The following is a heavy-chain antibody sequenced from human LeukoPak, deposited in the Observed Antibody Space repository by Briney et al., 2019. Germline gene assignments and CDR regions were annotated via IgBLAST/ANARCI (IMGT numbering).Heavy chain of an antibody. D-gene: IGHD1-1*01. CDR3: ASGPITEDGTFHSPNA. J-gene: IGHJ5*02. CDR1: GGSFSGLY. CDR2: ITERGST. V-gene: IGHV4-34*01. Sequence: SETLSLTCAVSGGSFSGLYWSWIRQSPGKGLEWIGEITERGSTNYNPSLKSRVTISRDTSKNHFSLKVSSVTAADTAVYYCASGPITEDGTFHSPNAWGQGTLVTVSS.